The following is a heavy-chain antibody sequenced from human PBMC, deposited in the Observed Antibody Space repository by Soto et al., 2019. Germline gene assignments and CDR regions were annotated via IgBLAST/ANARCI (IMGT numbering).Heavy chain of an antibody. D-gene: IGHD3-22*01. CDR3: AKSRYSDSSGDFYDY. CDR2: IGGSGRTT. V-gene: IGHV3-23*01. J-gene: IGHJ4*02. CDR1: AFTFNNYA. Sequence: GGSLRLSCAASAFTFNNYAMSWVRQAPGKGLEWVSGIGGSGRTTYYADSVKGRFTISRDNSNNTLFLQMNSLRAEDTAVYYCAKSRYSDSSGDFYDYWGQGTLVTVPQ.